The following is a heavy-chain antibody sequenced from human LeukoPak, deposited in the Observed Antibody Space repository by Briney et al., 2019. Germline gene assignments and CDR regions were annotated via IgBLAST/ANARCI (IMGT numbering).Heavy chain of an antibody. J-gene: IGHJ6*03. CDR1: GYTFTSYG. D-gene: IGHD1-26*01. V-gene: IGHV1-2*02. Sequence: ASVKVSRKASGYTFTSYGISWVRQAPGQGLEWMGWINPNSGGTNYAQKFQGRVTMTRDTSIRTAYMELSRLRSDDTAVYYCARHGRPNYYYYMDVWGKGTTVTVSS. CDR3: ARHGRPNYYYYMDV. CDR2: INPNSGGT.